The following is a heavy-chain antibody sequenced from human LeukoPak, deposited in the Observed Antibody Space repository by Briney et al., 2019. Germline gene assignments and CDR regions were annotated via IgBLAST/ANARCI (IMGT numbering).Heavy chain of an antibody. D-gene: IGHD3-3*01. CDR3: AKDGKRRTIFGVILRETYFDY. J-gene: IGHJ4*02. Sequence: GGSLRLSCAASGFTFSGYGMTWVRQAPGKGLEWVAVVSYDGSSKYYADSVKGRFTISRDNSKNTLYLQMNSLKAEDTAVYYCAKDGKRRTIFGVILRETYFDYWGQGTLVTVSS. V-gene: IGHV3-30*18. CDR1: GFTFSGYG. CDR2: VSYDGSSK.